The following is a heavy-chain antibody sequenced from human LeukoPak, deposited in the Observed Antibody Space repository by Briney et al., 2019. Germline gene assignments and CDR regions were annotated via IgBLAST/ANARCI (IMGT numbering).Heavy chain of an antibody. D-gene: IGHD4-17*01. V-gene: IGHV4-31*02. CDR3: ARGTTVTTFDY. Sequence: PSQTLSLTCTVSGGSISSGGYYWSWIRQHPRKGLEWIGYIYYSGSTYYNPSLKSRVTISVDTSKNQFSLKLSSVTAADTAAYYCARGTTVTTFDYWGQGTLVTVSS. J-gene: IGHJ4*02. CDR2: IYYSGST. CDR1: GGSISSGGYY.